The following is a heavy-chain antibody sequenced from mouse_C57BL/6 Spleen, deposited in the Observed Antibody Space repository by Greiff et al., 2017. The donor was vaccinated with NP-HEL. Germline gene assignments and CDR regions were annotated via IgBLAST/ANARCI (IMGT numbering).Heavy chain of an antibody. V-gene: IGHV1-50*01. CDR3: ARSGRPDWYFDV. Sequence: VQLQQSGAELVKPGASVKLSCKASGYTFTSYWMQWVKQRPGQGLEWIGEIDPSDSYTNYNQKFKGKATLTVDTSSSTAYMQLSSLTSEDSAVYYCARSGRPDWYFDVWGTGTTVTVSS. D-gene: IGHD3-1*01. J-gene: IGHJ1*03. CDR2: IDPSDSYT. CDR1: GYTFTSYW.